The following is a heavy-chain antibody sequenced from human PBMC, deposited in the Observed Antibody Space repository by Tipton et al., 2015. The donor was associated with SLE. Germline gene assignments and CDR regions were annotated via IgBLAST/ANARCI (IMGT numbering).Heavy chain of an antibody. CDR2: IRFDGNVK. J-gene: IGHJ4*02. D-gene: IGHD2-8*01. Sequence: SLRLSCAASGFTFRTYGMHWVRQAPGKGLEWVSFIRFDGNVKQYADSVRGRFTISRDNSKNTLSLQMDSLRPEDTSIYYCASILGNTNPSDSWGQGTLVTVSS. V-gene: IGHV3-30*02. CDR3: ASILGNTNPSDS. CDR1: GFTFRTYG.